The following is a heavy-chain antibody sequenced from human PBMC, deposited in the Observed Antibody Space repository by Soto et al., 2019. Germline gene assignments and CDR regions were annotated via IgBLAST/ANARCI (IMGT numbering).Heavy chain of an antibody. CDR1: GFTFDDYA. Sequence: LRLSCAASGFTFDDYAMHWVRQAPGKGLEWVSGISWNSGSIGYADSVKGRFTISRDNAKNSLYLQMNSLRAEDTALYYCAKGIAALDYYGMDVWGQGTTVTASS. CDR3: AKGIAALDYYGMDV. J-gene: IGHJ6*02. D-gene: IGHD6-6*01. V-gene: IGHV3-9*01. CDR2: ISWNSGSI.